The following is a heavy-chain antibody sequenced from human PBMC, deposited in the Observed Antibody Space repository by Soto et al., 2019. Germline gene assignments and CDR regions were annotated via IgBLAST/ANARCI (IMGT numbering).Heavy chain of an antibody. V-gene: IGHV4-59*01. Sequence: QVHLQESGPGLVKPSETMSLTCTASGASIRNFYWNWVRQFPGKGLEWIGHIYNGERTNYNPSLKXXVTISVDTSKNQFSLKLSSVTVADTAAYYCAQTTGWPGFDYWGQGTLVAVSS. CDR3: AQTTGWPGFDY. D-gene: IGHD6-19*01. J-gene: IGHJ4*02. CDR2: IYNGERT. CDR1: GASIRNFY.